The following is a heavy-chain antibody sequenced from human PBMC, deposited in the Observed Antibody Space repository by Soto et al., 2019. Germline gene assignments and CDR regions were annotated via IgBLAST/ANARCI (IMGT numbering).Heavy chain of an antibody. CDR3: AKDSPSYTTSPFYFDS. Sequence: GGSLRLSCAAFGFDFNKYAMTWVRQAPGKGLQWVSSITSNGDSTYYADSVKGRFTTSRDNSKNTLYLQMNSLRAGDTAVFYCAKDSPSYTTSPFYFDSWGQGTLVTVS. D-gene: IGHD2-2*02. J-gene: IGHJ4*02. CDR1: GFDFNKYA. V-gene: IGHV3-23*01. CDR2: ITSNGDST.